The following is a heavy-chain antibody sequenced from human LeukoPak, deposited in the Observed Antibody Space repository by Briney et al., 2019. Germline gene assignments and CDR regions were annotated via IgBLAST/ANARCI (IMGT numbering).Heavy chain of an antibody. CDR1: GYTFTSYD. V-gene: IGHV1-18*01. CDR2: ISAHNGNT. CDR3: ARDRGFLAYYGMDV. J-gene: IGHJ6*02. Sequence: ASVKVSCKASGYTFTSYDISWVRQAPGQGLEWMGRISAHNGNTNYAQKLQGRVTMTTDTSTSTAYMELRSLRSDDTAVYYCARDRGFLAYYGMDVWGQGTTVTVSS.